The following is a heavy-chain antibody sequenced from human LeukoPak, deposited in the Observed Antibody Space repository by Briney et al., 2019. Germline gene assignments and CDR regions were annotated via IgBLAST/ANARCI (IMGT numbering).Heavy chain of an antibody. D-gene: IGHD6-19*01. CDR1: GGSISSYY. CDR3: ARLNSSGWNKSTIDY. V-gene: IGHV4-59*08. J-gene: IGHJ4*02. CDR2: ISDIGSI. Sequence: SETLSLTCTVSGGSISSYYWSWIRQPPGKGLEWIAYISDIGSINYNPSLKSRVTISLDTSKNQFSLKLSSVTAADTAVYYCARLNSSGWNKSTIDYWGQGTLVTVSS.